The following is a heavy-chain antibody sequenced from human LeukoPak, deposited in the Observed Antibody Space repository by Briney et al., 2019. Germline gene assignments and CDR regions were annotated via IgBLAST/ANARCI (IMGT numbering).Heavy chain of an antibody. D-gene: IGHD3-3*01. CDR3: ARDWEIRHRAYDFWSGYELDY. Sequence: PGGSLRLSCAASGFTFSSYWMSWVRQAPGKGLEWVANIKQDGSEKYYVDSVKGRFTISRDNAKNSLYLQMSSLRAEDTAVYYCARDWEIRHRAYDFWSGYELDYWGQGTLVTVSS. J-gene: IGHJ4*02. CDR2: IKQDGSEK. CDR1: GFTFSSYW. V-gene: IGHV3-7*05.